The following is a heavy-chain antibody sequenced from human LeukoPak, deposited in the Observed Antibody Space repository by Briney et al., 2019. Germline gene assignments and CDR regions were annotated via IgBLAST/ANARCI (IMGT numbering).Heavy chain of an antibody. J-gene: IGHJ4*02. CDR2: FDPEDGET. CDR3: ATVAGHNDFDY. V-gene: IGHV1-24*01. D-gene: IGHD6-19*01. CDR1: GYTLTELS. Sequence: GASVKVSCKVSGYTLTELSMHWVRQAPGKGLEWMGGFDPEDGETIYAQKFQGRVTMTKDTSTDTAYMELSSLRSEDTAVYYCATVAGHNDFDYWGQGTLVTVSS.